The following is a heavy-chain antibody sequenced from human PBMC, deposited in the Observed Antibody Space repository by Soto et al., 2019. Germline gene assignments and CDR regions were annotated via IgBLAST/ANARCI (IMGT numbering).Heavy chain of an antibody. Sequence: QVQLVQSGAEVKKPGASVKVSCKASGYTFTSYYMHWVRQAPGQGLERMGIINPSGGSTSYAQKFQGRVTMTRDTSTSTVYMELSSLRSEDTAVYYCASWGNYYDSSGYYAHFDYWGQGTLVTVSS. CDR2: INPSGGST. J-gene: IGHJ4*02. CDR3: ASWGNYYDSSGYYAHFDY. V-gene: IGHV1-46*01. CDR1: GYTFTSYY. D-gene: IGHD3-22*01.